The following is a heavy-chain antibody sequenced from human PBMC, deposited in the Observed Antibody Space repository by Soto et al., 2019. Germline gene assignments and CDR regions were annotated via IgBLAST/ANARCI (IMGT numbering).Heavy chain of an antibody. Sequence: PSETLSLTCTVSGGSISSYYWSWIRQPPGKGLEWIGYIYYSGSTNYNPSLKSRVTISVDTSKNQFSLKLSSVTAADTAVYYCARHKITIFGTTHYYGMAVWGQGTTVTVPS. J-gene: IGHJ6*02. CDR3: ARHKITIFGTTHYYGMAV. CDR2: IYYSGST. V-gene: IGHV4-59*01. D-gene: IGHD3-3*01. CDR1: GGSISSYY.